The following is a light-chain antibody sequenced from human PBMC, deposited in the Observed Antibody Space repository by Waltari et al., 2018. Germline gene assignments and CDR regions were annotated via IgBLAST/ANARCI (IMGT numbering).Light chain of an antibody. CDR2: GAS. CDR1: QSVSSSH. CDR3: QQYGTSSAWT. J-gene: IGKJ1*01. Sequence: EIVLTQSPGTLSLSPGERATLSCRASQSVSSSHLAWYQQKPGQAPRLIIYGASSRATGIPDRLSGSGSGTDFTLTISRLEPEDFAVYYCQQYGTSSAWTFGQGTKVEIK. V-gene: IGKV3-20*01.